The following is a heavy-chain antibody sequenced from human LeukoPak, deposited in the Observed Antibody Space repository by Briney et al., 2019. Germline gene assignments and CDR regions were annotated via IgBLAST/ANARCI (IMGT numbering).Heavy chain of an antibody. V-gene: IGHV3-53*01. J-gene: IGHJ4*02. CDR2: IYSGGST. CDR1: GFTVSSNY. D-gene: IGHD2-15*01. Sequence: GGSLRLSCAATGFTVSSNYMSWVRQAPGNGLECVSVIYSGGSTYYADSVKGRFTISRDNSRNTLYLQMNSLRAEDTVVYQGEASIRYCSGGSCIDYWGQGTLVTVSS. CDR3: EASIRYCSGGSCIDY.